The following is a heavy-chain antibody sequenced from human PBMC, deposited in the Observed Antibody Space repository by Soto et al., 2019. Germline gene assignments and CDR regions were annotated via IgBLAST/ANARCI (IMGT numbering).Heavy chain of an antibody. V-gene: IGHV3-21*02. J-gene: IGHJ6*02. CDR2: IGSSDIYT. CDR3: ARDQVGMDV. Sequence: EVQLVESGGGLVKPGGSLRLSCAGSGFTFSSYKINWVRQAPGKGLEWVSSIGSSDIYTYYADSLKGRLIISRDNANNSVYLQIISLRAEDTAVYYCARDQVGMDVWGQGTPVTVSS. CDR1: GFTFSSYK.